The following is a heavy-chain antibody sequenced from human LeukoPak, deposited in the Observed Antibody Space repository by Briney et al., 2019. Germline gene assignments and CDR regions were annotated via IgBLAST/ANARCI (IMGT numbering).Heavy chain of an antibody. CDR1: GDSVSSNSAA. CDR2: TYYRSKWYN. Sequence: SQTLSLTCAISGDSVSSNSAAWNWIRQSPSRGLEWRGRTYYRSKWYNDYAVSVKSLITINPDTSKNQFSLRLTSVTAADTAVYYCARPVPSRLGWFDPWGQGTLVTVSS. D-gene: IGHD1-1*01. CDR3: ARPVPSRLGWFDP. J-gene: IGHJ5*02. V-gene: IGHV6-1*01.